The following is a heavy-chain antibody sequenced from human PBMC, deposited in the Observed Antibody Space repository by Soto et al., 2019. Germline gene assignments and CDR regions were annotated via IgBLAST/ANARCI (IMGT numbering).Heavy chain of an antibody. Sequence: EVQLVESGGVVVQPGGSLRLSCAASGFTFDDYTMHWVRQAPGKGLEWVSLISWDGGTTYYADSVKGRFTISRDNSKNSLYLQMNSLRTEDTALYYCAKGDGADVGYYGTFDYWGQGTLVTVSS. CDR1: GFTFDDYT. J-gene: IGHJ4*02. CDR2: ISWDGGTT. V-gene: IGHV3-43*01. D-gene: IGHD3-10*01. CDR3: AKGDGADVGYYGTFDY.